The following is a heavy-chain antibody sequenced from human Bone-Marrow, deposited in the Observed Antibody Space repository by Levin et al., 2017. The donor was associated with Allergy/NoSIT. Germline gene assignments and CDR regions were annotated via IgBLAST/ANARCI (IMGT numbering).Heavy chain of an antibody. Sequence: GASVKVSCKASGYPFNNYAINWVRQAPGQGLEWVGRINGYNENTNYAQKFQGRVAMTIDIHASTDSMELRSLTSDDTAVYYCARLEGKWRQSGGLDVWGQGTTVTVSS. CDR3: ARLEGKWRQSGGLDV. J-gene: IGHJ6*02. CDR1: GYPFNNYA. CDR2: INGYNENT. V-gene: IGHV1-18*01. D-gene: IGHD5-24*01.